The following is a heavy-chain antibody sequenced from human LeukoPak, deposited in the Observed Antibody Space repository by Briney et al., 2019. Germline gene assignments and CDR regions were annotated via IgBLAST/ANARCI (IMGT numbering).Heavy chain of an antibody. D-gene: IGHD3-22*01. CDR3: ARDVSYDSSGLDAFDI. CDR2: INPSGGST. J-gene: IGHJ3*02. Sequence: ASVKVSCKASGYTFTSYYMHWVRQAPGQGLEWMGIINPSGGSTSYAQKFQGRVTMTRDTSTSTVYMELSSLRSEDTAVYYCARDVSYDSSGLDAFDIWGQGTMVTVSS. CDR1: GYTFTSYY. V-gene: IGHV1-46*01.